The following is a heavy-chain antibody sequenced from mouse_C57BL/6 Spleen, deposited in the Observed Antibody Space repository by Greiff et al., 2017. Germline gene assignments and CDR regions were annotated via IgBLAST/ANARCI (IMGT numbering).Heavy chain of an antibody. CDR1: GYTFTDYE. V-gene: IGHV1-15*01. Sequence: VQLQESGAELVRPGASVTLSCKASGYTFTDYEMHWVKQTPVHGLEWIGAIDPETGGTAYNQKFKGKAILTADKSSSTAYMELRSLTSEDSAVYYCTRCAVDGPPWFAYWGQGTLVTVSA. D-gene: IGHD1-1*01. CDR2: IDPETGGT. J-gene: IGHJ3*01. CDR3: TRCAVDGPPWFAY.